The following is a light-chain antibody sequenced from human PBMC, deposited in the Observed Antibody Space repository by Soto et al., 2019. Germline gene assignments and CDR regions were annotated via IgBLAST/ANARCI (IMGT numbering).Light chain of an antibody. CDR3: QQLRMYPST. J-gene: IGKJ4*01. CDR2: KAS. V-gene: IGKV1-5*03. Sequence: DTQMTQSPSTLSASVGDRVTITCRASQSISIWLAWYQQKPGKAPKILIYKASSLESRVPSRFSGSGSGTDFALTITSLQAEDFATYYCQQLRMYPSTFGGGTKVDIK. CDR1: QSISIW.